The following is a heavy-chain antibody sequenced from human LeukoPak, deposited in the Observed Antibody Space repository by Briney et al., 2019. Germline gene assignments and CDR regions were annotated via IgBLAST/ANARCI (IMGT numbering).Heavy chain of an antibody. CDR1: GFNFRNYW. V-gene: IGHV3-74*01. CDR2: INSDGSST. J-gene: IGHJ4*02. Sequence: GGSLRLSCAASGFNFRNYWMHWVRQAPGKGLVWVSRINSDGSSTSYADSVKGRFTISRDNAEDTLYLQINSLRAEDTAVYYCATDEAATGRLDYWGQGTLVTDSS. D-gene: IGHD1-1*01. CDR3: ATDEAATGRLDY.